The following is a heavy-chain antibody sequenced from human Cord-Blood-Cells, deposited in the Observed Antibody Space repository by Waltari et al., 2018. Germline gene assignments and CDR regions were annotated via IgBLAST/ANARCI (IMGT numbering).Heavy chain of an antibody. CDR3: ARVHIPWGWFDP. V-gene: IGHV4-59*01. Sequence: QVQLQESGPGLVKPSETLSLTCTVSGGYISSYYWSWIRQPPGKGLEWIGYIYYSGSTNYNPSLKSRVTISVDTSKNQFSLKLSSVTAADTAVYYCARVHIPWGWFDPWGQGTLVTVSS. CDR2: IYYSGST. J-gene: IGHJ5*02. CDR1: GGYISSYY. D-gene: IGHD2-2*02.